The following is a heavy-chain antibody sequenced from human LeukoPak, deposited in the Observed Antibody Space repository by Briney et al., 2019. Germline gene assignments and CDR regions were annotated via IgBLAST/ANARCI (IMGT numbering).Heavy chain of an antibody. Sequence: KPSETLSLTCAVSGGSISSGGYSWSWIRQPPGKGLEWIGYIYHSGSTYYNPSLKSRVTISVDRSKNQFSLKLSSVTAADTAVYYCARTMTTVTIGDAFDFWGQGTMVTVSS. CDR2: IYHSGST. CDR3: ARTMTTVTIGDAFDF. D-gene: IGHD4-17*01. J-gene: IGHJ3*01. CDR1: GGSISSGGYS. V-gene: IGHV4-30-2*01.